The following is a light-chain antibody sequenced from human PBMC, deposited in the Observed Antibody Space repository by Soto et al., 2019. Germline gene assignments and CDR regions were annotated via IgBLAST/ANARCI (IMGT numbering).Light chain of an antibody. J-gene: IGLJ1*01. Sequence: QSALAQPASVSGSPGQSITISCTGTSSDVGGFDFVSWFQRHPGKAPKLLIYEVSRRPSGISNRFSGSKTVNTASLTISGLQAEDEAEYFCSSYIINTSLFVFGTGTKVTVL. CDR2: EVS. V-gene: IGLV2-14*01. CDR1: SSDVGGFDF. CDR3: SSYIINTSLFV.